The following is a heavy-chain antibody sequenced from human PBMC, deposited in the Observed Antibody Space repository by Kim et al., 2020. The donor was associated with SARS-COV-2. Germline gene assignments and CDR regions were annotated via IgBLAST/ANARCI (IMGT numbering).Heavy chain of an antibody. D-gene: IGHD3-3*01. CDR3: ARDRAPAWSGFHKQYGMDL. V-gene: IGHV3-11*05. CDR1: GYTFSDYY. Sequence: GGSLRLSCVASGYTFSDYYMTWIRQAPGKGLEWVSSTSSRNPSTSYADSMKGRFTVSRDNARNSLYLEMNSLRVEDTAVYYCARDRAPAWSGFHKQYGMDLGAKGPRSPSP. CDR2: TSSRNPST. J-gene: IGHJ6*02.